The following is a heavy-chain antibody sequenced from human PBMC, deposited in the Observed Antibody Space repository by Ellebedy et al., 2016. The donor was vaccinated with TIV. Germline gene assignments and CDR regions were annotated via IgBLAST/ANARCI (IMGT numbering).Heavy chain of an antibody. J-gene: IGHJ3*02. CDR2: IYTSGST. CDR3: ARTLRSGGNAFEI. D-gene: IGHD3-10*01. V-gene: IGHV4-4*07. CDR1: GGSISSYY. Sequence: MPSETLSLTCTVSGGSISSYYWSWIRQPAGKGLEWIGRIYTSGSTNYNPSLKSRVTMSVDTSKNQFSLKLSSVTAEDTAVYYCARTLRSGGNAFEIWGQGTMVTVSS.